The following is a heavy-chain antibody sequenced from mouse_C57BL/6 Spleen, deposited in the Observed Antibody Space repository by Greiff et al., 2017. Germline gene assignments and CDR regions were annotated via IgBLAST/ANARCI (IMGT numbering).Heavy chain of an antibody. D-gene: IGHD1-1*01. Sequence: EVKLVESGEGLVKPGGSLKLSCAASGFTFSSYAMSWVRQTPEKRLEWVAYISSGGDYIYYADTVKGRFTISRDNARNTLYLQMSSLKSEDTAMYYCTRDRYYGSSTEYYFDYWGQGTTLTVSS. V-gene: IGHV5-9-1*02. CDR2: ISSGGDYI. CDR1: GFTFSSYA. J-gene: IGHJ2*01. CDR3: TRDRYYGSSTEYYFDY.